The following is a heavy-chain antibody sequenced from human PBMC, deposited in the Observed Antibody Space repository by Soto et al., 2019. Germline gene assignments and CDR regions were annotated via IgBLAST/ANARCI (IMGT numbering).Heavy chain of an antibody. CDR3: ASPRNTYCTNGVCSYYYYYYGMDV. Sequence: QVQLVQSGAEVKKPGASVKVSCKASGYTFTSYDINWVRQATGQGLEWMGWMNPNSGNTGYAQKFQGRVTMTRNTSISTAYMELSSLRSEDTAVYYCASPRNTYCTNGVCSYYYYYYGMDVWGQGTTVTVSS. CDR2: MNPNSGNT. D-gene: IGHD2-8*01. CDR1: GYTFTSYD. V-gene: IGHV1-8*01. J-gene: IGHJ6*02.